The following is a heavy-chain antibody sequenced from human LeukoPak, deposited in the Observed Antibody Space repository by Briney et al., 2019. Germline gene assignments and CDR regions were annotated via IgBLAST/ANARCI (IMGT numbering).Heavy chain of an antibody. CDR1: GFTFSSYW. Sequence: RTGGSLRLSCAASGFTFSSYWMHWVRQAPGKGLEWVSGISWNSGSIGYADSVKGRFTISRDNAKNSLYLQMNSLRAEDTALYYCAKDMRWISSGFGGSPFDYWGQGTLVTVSS. D-gene: IGHD6-19*01. CDR2: ISWNSGSI. V-gene: IGHV3-9*01. CDR3: AKDMRWISSGFGGSPFDY. J-gene: IGHJ4*02.